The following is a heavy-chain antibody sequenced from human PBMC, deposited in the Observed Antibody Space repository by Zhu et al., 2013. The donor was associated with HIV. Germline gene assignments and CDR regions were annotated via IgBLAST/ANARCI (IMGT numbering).Heavy chain of an antibody. CDR1: GGTFSSYA. D-gene: IGHD6-13*01. CDR2: IIPIFGTA. J-gene: IGHJ6*02. Sequence: QVQLVQSGAEVKKPGSSVKVSCKASGGTFSSYAISWVRQAPGQGLEWMGGIIPIFGTANYAQKFQGRVTITADKSTSTAYMELSSLRSEDTAVYYCARPSGSSSWAYYYYGMDVWGQGTTVTVSS. V-gene: IGHV1-69*06. CDR3: ARPSGSSSWAYYYYGMDV.